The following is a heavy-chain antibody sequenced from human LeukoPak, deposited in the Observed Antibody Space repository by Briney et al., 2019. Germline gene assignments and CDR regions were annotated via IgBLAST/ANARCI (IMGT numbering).Heavy chain of an antibody. CDR3: ARTYYDFWSGYYSSGDDDY. D-gene: IGHD3-3*01. J-gene: IGHJ4*02. CDR2: IIPIFGTA. CDR1: GGTFSSYA. V-gene: IGHV1-69*01. Sequence: SVKVSCKASGGTFSSYAISWVRQAPGQGLEWMGGIIPIFGTANYAQKFQGRVTITADESTSTAYMELSSLRSEDTAVYYCARTYYDFWSGYYSSGDDDYWGQGTLVTVSS.